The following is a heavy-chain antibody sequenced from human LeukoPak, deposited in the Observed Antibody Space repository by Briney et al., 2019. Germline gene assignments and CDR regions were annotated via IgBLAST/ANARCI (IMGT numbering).Heavy chain of an antibody. CDR2: IYYSGST. V-gene: IGHV4-39*07. CDR1: GGSLRSGSYY. J-gene: IGHJ4*02. Sequence: SETLSLTSTLPGGSLRSGSYYSGWVSHPPGNWLEWIGSIYYSGSTYYNPSIKSRVTITGDTSKNKFSLKLSSVTAADTAVYYCARGQRLMDYWGQGTLVTVSS. D-gene: IGHD5/OR15-5a*01. CDR3: ARGQRLMDY.